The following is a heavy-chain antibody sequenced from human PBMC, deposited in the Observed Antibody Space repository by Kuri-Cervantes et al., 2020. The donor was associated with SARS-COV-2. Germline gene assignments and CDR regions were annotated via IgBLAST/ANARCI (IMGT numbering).Heavy chain of an antibody. V-gene: IGHV3-23*01. CDR2: ISGNGERT. J-gene: IGHJ6*02. CDR3: ARDSRGDLQYIYGMDV. CDR1: GFTFSNYG. Sequence: GESLKISCAASGFTFSNYGMNWVRQAPGKGLEWVSGISGNGERTYYPDSVKGRFTISRDNAKNSLYLQMNSLRAEDTAVFYCARDSRGDLQYIYGMDVWGQGTTVTVSS. D-gene: IGHD3-10*01.